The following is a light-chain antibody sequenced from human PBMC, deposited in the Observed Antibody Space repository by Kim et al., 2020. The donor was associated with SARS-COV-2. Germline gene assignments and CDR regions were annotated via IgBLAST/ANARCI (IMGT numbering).Light chain of an antibody. V-gene: IGLV2-14*01. CDR1: SSDLGGYGY. CDR2: DIS. CDR3: SSYTTYTTWI. Sequence: QSALTQPASVSGSPGQSITISCTGTSSDLGGYGYVSWYQQHPDKAPKLIIYDISTRPSGVPNRFSASKSGNTASLTISGLQTEDEADYYCSSYTTYTTWIFGGGTQLTVL. J-gene: IGLJ2*01.